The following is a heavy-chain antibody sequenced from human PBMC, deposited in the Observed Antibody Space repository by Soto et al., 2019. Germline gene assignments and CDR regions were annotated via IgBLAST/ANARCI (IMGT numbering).Heavy chain of an antibody. D-gene: IGHD5-12*01. CDR3: AGNYGYNYYLDY. J-gene: IGHJ4*02. V-gene: IGHV1-2*04. CDR2: INPNSGGT. CDR1: GYTFTGYY. Sequence: QVQLVQSGAEVKKPGASVKVSCKASGYTFTGYYMHWVRQAPGQGLEWMGWINPNSGGTNYAQKFQGWGTMTRDTAISTAYMELSRLRSDDTAVYYCAGNYGYNYYLDYWGQGTLVTVAS.